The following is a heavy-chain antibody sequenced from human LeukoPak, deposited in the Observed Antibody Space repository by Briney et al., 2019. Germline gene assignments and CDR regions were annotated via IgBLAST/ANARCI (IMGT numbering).Heavy chain of an antibody. J-gene: IGHJ6*02. CDR1: GFTFSSYS. Sequence: GGSLRLSCAASGFTFSSYSMNWVRRAPGKGLEWVSSISSSYIYYADSVKGRFTISRDNAKNSLYLQMNSLRAEDTAVYYCARAPPVAGLSYYYGMDVWGQGTTVTVSS. D-gene: IGHD6-19*01. CDR3: ARAPPVAGLSYYYGMDV. V-gene: IGHV3-21*01. CDR2: ISSSYI.